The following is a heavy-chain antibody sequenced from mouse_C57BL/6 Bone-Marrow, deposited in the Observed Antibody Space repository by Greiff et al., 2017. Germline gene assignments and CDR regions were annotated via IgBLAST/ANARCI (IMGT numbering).Heavy chain of an antibody. V-gene: IGHV1-52*01. J-gene: IGHJ4*01. D-gene: IGHD1-3*01. CDR2: IDPSDSET. Sequence: VQLQQPGAELVRPGSSVKLSCKASGYTFTSYWMHWVKQRPIQGLEWIGNIDPSDSETHYNQKFKDKATLTVDKSSSTAYMQLSSLTSEDSAVYYCARDHSGYYYAMDYWGQGTSVTVSS. CDR1: GYTFTSYW. CDR3: ARDHSGYYYAMDY.